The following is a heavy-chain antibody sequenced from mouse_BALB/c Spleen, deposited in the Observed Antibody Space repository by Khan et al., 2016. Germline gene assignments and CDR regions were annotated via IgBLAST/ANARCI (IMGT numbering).Heavy chain of an antibody. Sequence: EVELVESGGGLVKPGGSLKLSCAASGFTFSDYYMYWVRQTPEKRLEWVATISDGGSYTYYPDSVKGRFTISRDNAKNNLYLQMSSLKSEDTAMYYRAREGLRRGFAYWGQGTLVTVSA. J-gene: IGHJ3*01. V-gene: IGHV5-4*02. CDR1: GFTFSDYY. D-gene: IGHD2-4*01. CDR2: ISDGGSYT. CDR3: AREGLRRGFAY.